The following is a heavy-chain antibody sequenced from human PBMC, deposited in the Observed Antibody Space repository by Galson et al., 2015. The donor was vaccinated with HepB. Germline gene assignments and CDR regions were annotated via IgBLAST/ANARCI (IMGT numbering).Heavy chain of an antibody. CDR1: DGSVSTDNYY. D-gene: IGHD5-18*01. CDR3: AREKIQLYLPYFDL. Sequence: ETLSLTCTVSDGSVSTDNYYWSWIRQPPGKGLEWIGYIYYTGSTNYTPSLKSRVTISLDTSKNQFSLKLSSVTAADTAVYYCAREKIQLYLPYFDLWGRGTLVTVSS. J-gene: IGHJ2*01. CDR2: IYYTGST. V-gene: IGHV4-61*01.